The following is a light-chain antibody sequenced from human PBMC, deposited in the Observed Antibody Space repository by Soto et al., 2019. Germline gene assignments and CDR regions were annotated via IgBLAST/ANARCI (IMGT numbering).Light chain of an antibody. J-gene: IGLJ1*01. CDR3: SSFTTSSTYV. CDR1: SSDIGAYNY. CDR2: EVN. V-gene: IGLV2-14*01. Sequence: QSVLTQPASVSGSPGQSITISCTGTSSDIGAYNYVSWYQQYPGRAPKLMIYEVNNRPSGVSNRFSGSKSGNTASLTISGLQAEDEADHYCSSFTTSSTYVVGAGTKVTVL.